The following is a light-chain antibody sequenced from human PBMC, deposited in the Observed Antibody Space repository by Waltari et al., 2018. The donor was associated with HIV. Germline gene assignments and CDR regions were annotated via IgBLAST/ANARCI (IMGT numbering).Light chain of an antibody. Sequence: QSALTQPASVSGSPGQSITIPCTGTSSDVGSYYLSSWYQPQPGKHPKLMIYEVSERPLGVSNRFSGSKSGNTASLTISGLQAEDEADYYCCSYVGWSTILYVFGTGTKVTVL. CDR1: SSDVGSYYL. J-gene: IGLJ1*01. V-gene: IGLV2-23*02. CDR2: EVS. CDR3: CSYVGWSTILYV.